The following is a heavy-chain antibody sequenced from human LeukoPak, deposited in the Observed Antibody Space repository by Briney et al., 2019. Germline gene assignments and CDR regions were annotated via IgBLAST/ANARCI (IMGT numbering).Heavy chain of an antibody. CDR3: ARGDFYYDSSGYHYGMDV. J-gene: IGHJ6*02. D-gene: IGHD3-22*01. V-gene: IGHV1-69*13. Sequence: SVKVSCKASGGTFSSYAISWVRQAPGQGLEWMGGIIPIFGTANYAQKFQGRVTITAVESTSTAYMELSSLRSEDTAVYYCARGDFYYDSSGYHYGMDVWGQGTTVTVSS. CDR1: GGTFSSYA. CDR2: IIPIFGTA.